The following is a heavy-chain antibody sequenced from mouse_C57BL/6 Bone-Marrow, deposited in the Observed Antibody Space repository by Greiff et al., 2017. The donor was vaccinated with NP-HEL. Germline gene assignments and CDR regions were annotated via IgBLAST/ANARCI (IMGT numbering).Heavy chain of an antibody. CDR3: ARPSNWDVRDYFDY. D-gene: IGHD4-1*01. Sequence: VQLQQPGAELVRPGTSVKLSCKASGYTFTSYWMHWVKQRPGQGLEWIGVIDPSDSYTNYNQKFKGKATLTVDTSSSTAYMQLSSLTSEDSAVYYCARPSNWDVRDYFDYWGKGTTLTVSS. CDR2: IDPSDSYT. J-gene: IGHJ2*01. V-gene: IGHV1-59*01. CDR1: GYTFTSYW.